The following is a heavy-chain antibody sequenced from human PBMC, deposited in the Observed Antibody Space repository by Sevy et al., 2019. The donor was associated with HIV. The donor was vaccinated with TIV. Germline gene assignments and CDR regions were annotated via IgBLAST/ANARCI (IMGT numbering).Heavy chain of an antibody. CDR2: ITSSSGYI. Sequence: GGSLRLSCAASGFIFSSYSMAWVRQAPGKGLEWVSSITSSSGYIYYADSVKGRLTISRDNAKNSLYLQMNSLRVEDTAGYYGTRDSSPPRNRESMNWYLDLWGRGTLVTVSS. J-gene: IGHJ2*01. CDR1: GFIFSSYS. V-gene: IGHV3-21*06. CDR3: TRDSSPPRNRESMNWYLDL.